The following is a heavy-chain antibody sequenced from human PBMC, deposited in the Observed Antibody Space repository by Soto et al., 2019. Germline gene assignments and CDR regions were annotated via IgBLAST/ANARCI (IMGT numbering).Heavy chain of an antibody. CDR2: ISSSSSYI. J-gene: IGHJ3*02. V-gene: IGHV3-21*01. CDR1: GFTFSSYS. CDR3: ESYFGGSGVDRDAFHI. D-gene: IGHD2-21*01. Sequence: EVQLVESGGGLVKPGGSLRLSSAASGFTFSSYSMNWVRQAPGKGLEWVSSISSSSSYIYYADSVKGRFTISRDNAKNSLYLQMNSLRAEDTAVYYCESYFGGSGVDRDAFHIWWQGTTVTVSS.